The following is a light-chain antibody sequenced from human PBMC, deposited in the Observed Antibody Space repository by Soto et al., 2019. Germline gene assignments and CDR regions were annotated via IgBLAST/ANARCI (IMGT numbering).Light chain of an antibody. CDR2: KVS. CDR3: MQGIHWPF. J-gene: IGKJ4*01. CDR1: QSLVYSDGNTY. Sequence: DVVMTQSPLSLPVTLGQPASISCRSSQSLVYSDGNTYLNWFQQRPGQSPRRLIYKVSNRDSGVPDRFSGSGSGTDFTLKISRVEAEDVGVYYCMQGIHWPFFGGGTKVEIK. V-gene: IGKV2-30*01.